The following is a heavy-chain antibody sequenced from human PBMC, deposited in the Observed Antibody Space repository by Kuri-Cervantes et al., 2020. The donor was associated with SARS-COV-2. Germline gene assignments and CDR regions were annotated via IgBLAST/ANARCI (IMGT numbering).Heavy chain of an antibody. CDR1: GFTFSSYA. J-gene: IGHJ4*02. V-gene: IGHV3-30-3*01. Sequence: GGSLRLSCAASGFTFSSYAMHWVRQAPGKGLEWVAVISYDGSNKYYADSVKGRFTISRDNSKNTLYLQMNSLRAEDTAVYYCAREELLHGGDYFDHWGQGTLVTVSS. CDR2: ISYDGSNK. CDR3: AREELLHGGDYFDH. D-gene: IGHD1-26*01.